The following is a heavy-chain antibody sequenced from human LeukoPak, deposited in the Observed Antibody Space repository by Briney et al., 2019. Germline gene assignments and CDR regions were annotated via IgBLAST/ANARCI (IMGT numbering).Heavy chain of an antibody. CDR2: ISGSGGNT. CDR1: GFTFNSYA. J-gene: IGHJ4*02. V-gene: IGHV3-23*01. D-gene: IGHD3-16*01. CDR3: ASGRQLGY. Sequence: PGGSLRLSCAASGFTFNSYAMSWVRQAPGKGLEWVSAISGSGGNTYYADSVKGRFTISRDNAKNSLYLQMNSLRAEDTALYYCASGRQLGYWGQGTLVTVSS.